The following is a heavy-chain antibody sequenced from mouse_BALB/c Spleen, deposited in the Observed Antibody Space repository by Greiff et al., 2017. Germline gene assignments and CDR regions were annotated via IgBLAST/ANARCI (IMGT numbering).Heavy chain of an antibody. V-gene: IGHV5-17*02. CDR1: GFTFSSFG. J-gene: IGHJ4*01. Sequence: EVKLVESGGGLVQPGGSRKLSCAASGFTFSSFGMHWVRQAPEKGLEWVAYISSGSSTIYYADTAKGRFTISRDNPKNTLFLQMTSLRSEDTAMYYCAREDYYAMDYWGQGTSVTVSS. CDR3: AREDYYAMDY. CDR2: ISSGSSTI.